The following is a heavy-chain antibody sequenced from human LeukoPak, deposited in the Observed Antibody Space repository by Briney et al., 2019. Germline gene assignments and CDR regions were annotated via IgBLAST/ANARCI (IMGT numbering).Heavy chain of an antibody. CDR2: IYYSGST. J-gene: IGHJ6*03. CDR1: GGSLSSYY. Sequence: PSETLSLTCTVSGGSLSSYYWSWILQPPGKGLEWIGYIYYSGSTNYNPSLKSRVTISVDTSKTQFSLKLSSVTAADTAVYYCARDEGITPYYYYMDVWGKGTTVTVSS. V-gene: IGHV4-59*01. CDR3: ARDEGITPYYYYMDV. D-gene: IGHD3-10*01.